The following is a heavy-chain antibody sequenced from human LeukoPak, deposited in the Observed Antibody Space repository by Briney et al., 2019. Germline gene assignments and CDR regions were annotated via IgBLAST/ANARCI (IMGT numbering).Heavy chain of an antibody. D-gene: IGHD4-23*01. CDR2: ISWNSGSI. J-gene: IGHJ6*02. V-gene: IGHV3-9*01. Sequence: PGRSLRLSCAASGFTFDDYAMHWVRQAPGKGLEWVSGISWNSGSIGYADSVKGRFTISRDNAKNSLYLQMNSLRAEDTAVYYCAREQVTREWFYYYYGMDVWGQGTTVTVSS. CDR3: AREQVTREWFYYYYGMDV. CDR1: GFTFDDYA.